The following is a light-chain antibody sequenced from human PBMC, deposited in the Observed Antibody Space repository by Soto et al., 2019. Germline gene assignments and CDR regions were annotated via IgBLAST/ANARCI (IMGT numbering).Light chain of an antibody. CDR3: QQYKSYPIT. CDR1: QDISNC. J-gene: IGKJ5*01. CDR2: AAS. V-gene: IGKV1-16*02. Sequence: DIQMTQSPSSLSASVGDRVTITCRASQDISNCVVWFQQKPGKAPKPLIYAASSLQSGVPSKFSGSGSGTDLTLTISSLQPEDFATYYCQQYKSYPITFGQGTRLEIK.